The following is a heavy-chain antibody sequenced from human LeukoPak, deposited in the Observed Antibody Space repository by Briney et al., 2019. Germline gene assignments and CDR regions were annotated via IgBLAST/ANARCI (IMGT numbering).Heavy chain of an antibody. Sequence: SETLSLTCTVSGGSISSYYWSWIRQPPGKGLEWIGYIYYSGSTNYKPSLKSRVTISVDTSKNQFSLKLSSVTAADTAVYYCARERFLDNWFDPWGQGTLVTVSS. CDR1: GGSISSYY. D-gene: IGHD3-3*01. CDR2: IYYSGST. CDR3: ARERFLDNWFDP. V-gene: IGHV4-59*12. J-gene: IGHJ5*02.